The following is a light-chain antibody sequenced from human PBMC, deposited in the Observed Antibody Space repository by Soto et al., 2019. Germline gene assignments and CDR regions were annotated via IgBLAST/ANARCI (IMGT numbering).Light chain of an antibody. V-gene: IGLV2-8*01. J-gene: IGLJ1*01. Sequence: ALAQPPSASGSPGQSVTISCTGTKNDIGVYDFVSWYQHHPGKAPRLIIYEVVQRPSGVPDRFSGSKSGNTASLTVSGLQAADEADYFCKSYAGSNTYVFGRGTKVTVL. CDR2: EVV. CDR1: KNDIGVYDF. CDR3: KSYAGSNTYV.